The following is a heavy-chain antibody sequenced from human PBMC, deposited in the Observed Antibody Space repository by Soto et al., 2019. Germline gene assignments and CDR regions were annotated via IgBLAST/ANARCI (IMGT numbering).Heavy chain of an antibody. V-gene: IGHV4-34*01. CDR1: GGSLRGHY. CDR2: INHSGFT. D-gene: IGHD6-19*01. J-gene: IGHJ4*02. Sequence: SETLSLTCAVSGGSLRGHYWSWIRQSPEKGLEWIGEINHSGFTNYNPTLKSRVTISRDASKNQFSLRLSSMTAAASPVYFCARAAVKLRAPLFDSWGQGTLVTVAS. CDR3: ARAAVKLRAPLFDS.